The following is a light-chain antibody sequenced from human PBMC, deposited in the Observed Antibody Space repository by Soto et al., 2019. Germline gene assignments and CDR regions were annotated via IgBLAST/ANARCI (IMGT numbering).Light chain of an antibody. CDR2: AAS. Sequence: IQLTQSPSSLSASVGDRVTITCRASQGISSYLSWYQQKPGKAPKLLIYAASTLQSGFPSRFSDSGSGTDFTLTISRLQPEDFATYYCQQSNSYPWTFGQGTKVEIK. V-gene: IGKV1-9*01. CDR1: QGISSY. CDR3: QQSNSYPWT. J-gene: IGKJ1*01.